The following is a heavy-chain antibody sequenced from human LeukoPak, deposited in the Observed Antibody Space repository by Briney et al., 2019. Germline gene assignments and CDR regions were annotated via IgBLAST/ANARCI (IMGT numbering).Heavy chain of an antibody. CDR2: IYYSGST. CDR1: GGSISSYY. CDR3: AREMGGSSGYYEGNSGWSDP. Sequence: SETLSLTCTVSGGSISSYYWGWIRQPPGKGLEWIGSIYYSGSTYYNPSLKSRVTISVDTSKNQFSLKLSSVTAADTAVYYCAREMGGSSGYYEGNSGWSDPWGQGTLVTVSS. J-gene: IGHJ5*02. V-gene: IGHV4-39*07. D-gene: IGHD3-22*01.